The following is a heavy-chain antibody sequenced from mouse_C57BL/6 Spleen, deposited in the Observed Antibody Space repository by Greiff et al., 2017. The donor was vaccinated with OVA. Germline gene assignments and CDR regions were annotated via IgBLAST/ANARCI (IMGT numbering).Heavy chain of an antibody. CDR2: IDPSDSYT. J-gene: IGHJ2*01. CDR3: ARFQYYYFDY. Sequence: VQLQQPGAELVMPGASVKLSCKASGYTFTSYWMHWVKQRPGQGLEWIGEIDPSDSYTKYNQKFKGKSTLTVDKSSSTAYMQLSSLTSDDSAVYYCARFQYYYFDYWGQGTTLTVSS. CDR1: GYTFTSYW. V-gene: IGHV1-69*01.